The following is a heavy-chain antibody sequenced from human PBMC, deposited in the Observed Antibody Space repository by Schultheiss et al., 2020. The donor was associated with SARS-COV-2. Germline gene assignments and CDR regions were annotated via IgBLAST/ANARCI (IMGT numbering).Heavy chain of an antibody. CDR2: ITSSGSII. J-gene: IGHJ4*02. V-gene: IGHV3-11*04. D-gene: IGHD4-17*01. CDR1: GFSFSDYY. Sequence: GESLKISCAASGFSFSDYYMSWIRQAPGKGLEWVSYITSSGSIIYYADSVKGRFTISRDNAKNSLYLQMNSLRAEDTAVYYCARAGYGDYGRGVGDYWGQGTLVTVSS. CDR3: ARAGYGDYGRGVGDY.